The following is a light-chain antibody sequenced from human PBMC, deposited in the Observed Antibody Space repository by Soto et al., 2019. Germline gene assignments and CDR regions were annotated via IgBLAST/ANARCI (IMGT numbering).Light chain of an antibody. J-gene: IGLJ7*01. CDR2: SNN. CDR1: SSNIGSNY. Sequence: QSVLTQPPSASGTPGQRVTISCSGSSSNIGSNYVYWYQQLPGTAPKLLIYSNNQRPSGVPDRFSGSKSGTSASLAISGLRSEEGVDFYCPDWDDGLRGWVFGGGTQLTVL. CDR3: PDWDDGLRGWV. V-gene: IGLV1-47*02.